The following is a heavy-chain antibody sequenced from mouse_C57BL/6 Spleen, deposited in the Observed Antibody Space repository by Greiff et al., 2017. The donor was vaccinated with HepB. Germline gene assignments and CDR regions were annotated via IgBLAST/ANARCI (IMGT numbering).Heavy chain of an antibody. CDR2: IYPRDGST. CDR1: GYTFTSYD. V-gene: IGHV1-85*01. Sequence: QVQLQQSGPELVKPGASVKLSCKASGYTFTSYDINWVKQRPGQGLEWIGWIYPRDGSTTYNEKFKGKATLTVETSSSTAYMELHSLTSEDSAVYFCARLGRITTVVVDYWGQGTTLTVSS. J-gene: IGHJ2*01. D-gene: IGHD1-1*01. CDR3: ARLGRITTVVVDY.